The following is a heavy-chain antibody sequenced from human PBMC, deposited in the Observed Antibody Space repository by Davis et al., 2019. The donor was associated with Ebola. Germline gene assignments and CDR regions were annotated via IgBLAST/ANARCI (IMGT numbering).Heavy chain of an antibody. J-gene: IGHJ4*02. CDR3: ATDRNWDFDY. CDR2: ISSSASYK. D-gene: IGHD7-27*01. Sequence: GESLKISCAASGFTFSVYYMSWIRQAPGKGPEWVSSISSSASYKNYADSVKGRFTISRDDAKKSLYLQMDSLRAEDTAVYYCATDRNWDFDYWGQGTLVTVSS. CDR1: GFTFSVYY. V-gene: IGHV3-11*06.